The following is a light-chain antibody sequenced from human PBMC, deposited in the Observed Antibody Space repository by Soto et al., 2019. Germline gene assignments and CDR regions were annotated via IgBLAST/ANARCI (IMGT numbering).Light chain of an antibody. J-gene: IGKJ1*01. V-gene: IGKV3-20*01. CDR1: QSVTSNY. CDR3: QQNGSSPTT. CDR2: GAS. Sequence: EIVLTQSPGPLSLSPGERATLSCRASQSVTSNYLAWYQQKPGQAPRLLFFGASIRATCIPDRLSGSGSGTAFNLTIIRPEPKDFAVYHCQQNGSSPTTCGQGTKVEIK.